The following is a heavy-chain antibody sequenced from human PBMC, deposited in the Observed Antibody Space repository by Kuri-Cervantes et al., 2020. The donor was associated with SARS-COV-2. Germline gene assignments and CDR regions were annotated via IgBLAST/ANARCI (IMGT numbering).Heavy chain of an antibody. V-gene: IGHV4-34*01. CDR3: ARATRGRDSHGLDYYGMDV. CDR2: INHSGST. D-gene: IGHD3-16*01. CDR1: GGSFSGYY. Sequence: SQTLSLTCAVYGGSFSGYYWSWIRQPPGKGLEWMWEINHSGSTNYNPSLKSRVTISVDTSKNQFSLKLSSVTAADTAVYYCARATRGRDSHGLDYYGMDVWGQGTTVTVSS. J-gene: IGHJ6*02.